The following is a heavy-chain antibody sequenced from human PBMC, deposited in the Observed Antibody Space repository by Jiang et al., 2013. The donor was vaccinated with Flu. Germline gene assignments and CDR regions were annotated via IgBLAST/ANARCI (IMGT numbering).Heavy chain of an antibody. D-gene: IGHD3-22*01. Sequence: SCAASGFTFSSYSMNWVRQAPGKGLEWVSSISSSSSYIYYADSVKGRFTISRDNAKNSLYLQMNSLRAEDTAVYYCARPYYYDSSGYYYYYGMDVWGQGTTVTVSS. V-gene: IGHV3-21*01. J-gene: IGHJ6*02. CDR2: ISSSSSYI. CDR1: GFTFSSYS. CDR3: ARPYYYDSSGYYYYYGMDV.